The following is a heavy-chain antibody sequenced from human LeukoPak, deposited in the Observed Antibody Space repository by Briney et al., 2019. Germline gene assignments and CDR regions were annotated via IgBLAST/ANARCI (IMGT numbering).Heavy chain of an antibody. J-gene: IGHJ3*02. CDR1: GFTFSSYA. Sequence: GGSLRLSCAASGFTFSSYAMNWVRQAPGKGLEWVSSISSSSSYIYYADSVKGRFTISSDNAKNSLYLQMNSLRAEDTAVYYCARDPGNDAFDIWGQGTMVTVSS. CDR2: ISSSSSYI. CDR3: ARDPGNDAFDI. V-gene: IGHV3-21*01.